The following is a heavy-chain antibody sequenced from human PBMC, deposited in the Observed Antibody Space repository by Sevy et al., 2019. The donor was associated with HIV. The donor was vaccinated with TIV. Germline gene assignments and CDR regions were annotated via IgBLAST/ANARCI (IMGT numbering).Heavy chain of an antibody. CDR1: GFTFDDYA. CDR3: TRGLATADTPEYYFDY. V-gene: IGHV3-49*03. CDR2: ITRNSYEAYGGTT. D-gene: IGHD5-12*01. J-gene: IGHJ4*02. Sequence: GGSLRLSCTTSGFTFDDYAMNWFRQAPGKGLEWVAFITRNSYEAYGGTTDYAASVKGRFIISRDDSKNIAYLQMNSLQTDDTAVYYCTRGLATADTPEYYFDYWGQGTLVTVSS.